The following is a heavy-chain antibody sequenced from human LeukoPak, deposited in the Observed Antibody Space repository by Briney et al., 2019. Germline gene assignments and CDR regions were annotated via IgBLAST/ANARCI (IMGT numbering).Heavy chain of an antibody. D-gene: IGHD2-21*02. V-gene: IGHV1-24*01. CDR3: AIPRPGGDCYYY. Sequence: ASVKVSCKVSGYTLTELSMHWVRQAPGKGLEWMGGFDPEDGETIYAQKFQGRVTMTEDTSTDTAYMELSSPRSEDTAVYYCAIPRPGGDCYYYWGQGTLVTVSS. J-gene: IGHJ4*02. CDR2: FDPEDGET. CDR1: GYTLTELS.